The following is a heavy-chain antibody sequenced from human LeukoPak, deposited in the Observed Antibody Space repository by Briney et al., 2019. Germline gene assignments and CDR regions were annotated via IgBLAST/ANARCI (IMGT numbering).Heavy chain of an antibody. D-gene: IGHD6-13*01. J-gene: IGHJ4*02. V-gene: IGHV4-4*07. Sequence: PSETLSLTCTVSGGSISSYYWSWIRQPAGKGLEWIGRIYTNGSTNYNPSLKSRVTMSVDTSKNQFSLKLSSVTAADTAVYYCARDRGYSSSWYYFDYWGQGTLVTVSS. CDR2: IYTNGST. CDR1: GGSISSYY. CDR3: ARDRGYSSSWYYFDY.